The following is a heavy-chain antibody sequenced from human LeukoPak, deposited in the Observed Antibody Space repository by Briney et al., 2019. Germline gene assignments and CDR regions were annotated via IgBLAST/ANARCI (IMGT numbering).Heavy chain of an antibody. CDR3: ARVDSSSWYPYFDY. J-gene: IGHJ4*02. CDR1: GFIFSKYG. Sequence: GGSLRLSCEVSGFIFSKYGMHWVRQPPGKGLEWLAFIRYATANKFYADSVKGRFTVSRDNSKPTLYLQMNSLRPDDTAVYYCARVDSSSWYPYFDYWGQGTLVTVSS. V-gene: IGHV3-30*02. CDR2: IRYATANK. D-gene: IGHD6-13*01.